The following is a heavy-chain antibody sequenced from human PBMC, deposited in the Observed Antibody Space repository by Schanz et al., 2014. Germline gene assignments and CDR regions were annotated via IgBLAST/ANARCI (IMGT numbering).Heavy chain of an antibody. CDR1: GFTFTGHW. Sequence: EVQLVESGGGLVQPGGSLRLSCAASGFTFTGHWMSWVRQAPGKGLEWVANIKEDGSKKYYVDSVRGRFTISRDNTKNSVFLQMSRLRVEDTGLYFCARDPVEGAPTPYYFDSWGPGTLVTVSS. CDR2: IKEDGSKK. V-gene: IGHV3-7*01. J-gene: IGHJ4*02. CDR3: ARDPVEGAPTPYYFDS. D-gene: IGHD1-26*01.